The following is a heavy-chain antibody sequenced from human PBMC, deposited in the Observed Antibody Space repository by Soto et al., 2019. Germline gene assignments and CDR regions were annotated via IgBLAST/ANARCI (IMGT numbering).Heavy chain of an antibody. Sequence: QVQLQESGPGLVEPSGTLSLTYAVSGGSISSSNWWSWVRQPPGKGLEWIGEIYHTGSTNYNPSPKSRCTITVHRPTNQCSLALTSVTAADTAEYYCAGEGGCSGGSCFPYFFDYWGQGALVTVSS. CDR1: GGSISSSNW. D-gene: IGHD2-15*01. CDR2: IYHTGST. CDR3: AGEGGCSGGSCFPYFFDY. J-gene: IGHJ4*02. V-gene: IGHV4-4*02.